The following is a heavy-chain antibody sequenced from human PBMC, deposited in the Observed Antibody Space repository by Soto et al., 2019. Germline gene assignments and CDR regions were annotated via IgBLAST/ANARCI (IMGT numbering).Heavy chain of an antibody. Sequence: QVQLQQWGAGLLKPSETLSLTCVVYGGSFSGIYWSWIRQPPGKGLEWIGEINHSGSTNYSPSLENRVTISLDTSNNQFSLKLSSVTAADTAVYYCARGPGYSYGYSVYYYYYGMDVWGQGTTVTVSS. CDR3: ARGPGYSYGYSVYYYYYGMDV. V-gene: IGHV4-34*01. CDR2: INHSGST. D-gene: IGHD5-18*01. CDR1: GGSFSGIY. J-gene: IGHJ6*02.